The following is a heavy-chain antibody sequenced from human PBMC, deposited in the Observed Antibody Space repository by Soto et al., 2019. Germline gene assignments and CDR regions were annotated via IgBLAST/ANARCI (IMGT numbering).Heavy chain of an antibody. CDR3: ARRDGYREIDY. J-gene: IGHJ4*02. V-gene: IGHV4-59*01. D-gene: IGHD5-12*01. Sequence: PSETLSRTFTVSGCSISSYYWSWIRQPPGKGLEWIGYIYYSGSTNYNPSLKSRVTISVDTSKNQFSLKLSSVTAADTAVYYCARRDGYREIDYWGQGTLVTVSS. CDR1: GCSISSYY. CDR2: IYYSGST.